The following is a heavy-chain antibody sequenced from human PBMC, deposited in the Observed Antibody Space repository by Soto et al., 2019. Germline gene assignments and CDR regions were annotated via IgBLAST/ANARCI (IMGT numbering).Heavy chain of an antibody. CDR1: GGSFRTYS. CDR3: AKGAVAGTPTSYYYYGMDV. D-gene: IGHD6-19*01. CDR2: IIPIFGTV. Sequence: QVQLLQSGAEVKKPGSSVRVSCEASGGSFRTYSISSVRQAHGQGIEWMGEIIPIFGTVNYAQKFQGRVTITADEPTTTVYMDLRSLRSEDTAVYYCAKGAVAGTPTSYYYYGMDVWGHGTTVTVYS. J-gene: IGHJ6*02. V-gene: IGHV1-69*12.